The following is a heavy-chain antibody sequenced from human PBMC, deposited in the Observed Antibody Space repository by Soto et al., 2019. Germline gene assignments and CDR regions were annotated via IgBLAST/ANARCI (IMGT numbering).Heavy chain of an antibody. Sequence: GGSLRLSCAASGFSFSRFWMHWVRQAPGKGLVWVSRIYSDGSGPMYADSVKGRFTIPRDNAKSTLYLQMNSLRAEDTAVYYCATLNSFGSDYWGQGTLVTVSS. CDR3: ATLNSFGSDY. D-gene: IGHD5-18*01. CDR1: GFSFSRFW. CDR2: IYSDGSGP. V-gene: IGHV3-74*03. J-gene: IGHJ4*02.